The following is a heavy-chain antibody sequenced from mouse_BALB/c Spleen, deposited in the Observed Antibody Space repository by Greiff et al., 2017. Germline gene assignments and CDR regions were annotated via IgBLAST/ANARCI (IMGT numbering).Heavy chain of an antibody. CDR1: GYTFTSYW. CDR2: IYPGNSDT. J-gene: IGHJ4*01. CDR3: TTVSYDYYAMDY. Sequence: EVQLQESGTVLARPGASVKMSCKASGYTFTSYWMHWVKQRPGQGLEWIGAIYPGNSDTSYNQKFKGKAKLTAVTSTSTAYMELSSLTNEDSAVYYCTTVSYDYYAMDYWGQGTSVTVSS. D-gene: IGHD1-1*01. V-gene: IGHV1-5*01.